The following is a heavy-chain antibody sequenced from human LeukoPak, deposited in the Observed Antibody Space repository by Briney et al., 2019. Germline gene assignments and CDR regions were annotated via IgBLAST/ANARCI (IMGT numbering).Heavy chain of an antibody. CDR1: GGSISSYY. CDR2: INHSGST. CDR3: ARGHQVCSGGSCGDFDY. D-gene: IGHD2-15*01. Sequence: SETLSLTCTVSGGSISSYYWSWTRQPPGKGLEWIGEINHSGSTNYNPSLKSRVTISVDTSKNQFSLKLSSVTAADTAVYYCARGHQVCSGGSCGDFDYWGQGTLVTVSS. V-gene: IGHV4-34*01. J-gene: IGHJ4*02.